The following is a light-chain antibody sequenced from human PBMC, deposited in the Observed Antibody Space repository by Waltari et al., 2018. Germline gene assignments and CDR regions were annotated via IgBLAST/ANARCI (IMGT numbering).Light chain of an antibody. Sequence: QSLLTHPPSVSATPGQKVTISCSGISSNIGHQYSSVYQHLPGTAPKLLIYENNKRPSGIPDRSSGSKSGTSATLAITGLQTGDEADYYCGTWDRSLSIGVFGGGTKLTVL. CDR3: GTWDRSLSIGV. CDR1: SSNIGHQY. J-gene: IGLJ3*02. CDR2: ENN. V-gene: IGLV1-51*02.